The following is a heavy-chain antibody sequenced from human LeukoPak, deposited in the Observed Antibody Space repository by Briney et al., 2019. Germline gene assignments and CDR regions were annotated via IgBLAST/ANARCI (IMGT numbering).Heavy chain of an antibody. CDR3: ARGRRCSSTSCRLHYYYYMDV. CDR1: GYTFINHD. V-gene: IGHV1-8*03. D-gene: IGHD2-2*01. CDR2: MNSNSGNT. J-gene: IGHJ6*03. Sequence: ASVKVSCKGYGYTFINHDIDWVRQAAGQGLEWMGWMNSNSGNTGYAQKFQGRVTITRNTSISTAYMELSSLRSEDTAVYYCARGRRCSSTSCRLHYYYYMDVWGKGTTVTVSS.